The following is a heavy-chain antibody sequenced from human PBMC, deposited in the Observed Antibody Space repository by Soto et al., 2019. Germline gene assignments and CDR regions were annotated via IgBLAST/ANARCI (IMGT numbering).Heavy chain of an antibody. Sequence: PSETLSLTCAVSGGSISSGGYSWSWIRQPPGKGLEWIGYIYHSGSTYYNPSLKSRVTISVDTSKNQFSLKLSSVTAADTAVYYCARGIVGATWFDYWGQGTLVTVSS. J-gene: IGHJ4*02. CDR2: IYHSGST. D-gene: IGHD1-26*01. CDR1: GGSISSGGYS. V-gene: IGHV4-30-2*05. CDR3: ARGIVGATWFDY.